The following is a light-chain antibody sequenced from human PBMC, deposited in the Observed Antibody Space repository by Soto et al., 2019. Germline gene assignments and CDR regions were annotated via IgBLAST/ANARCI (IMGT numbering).Light chain of an antibody. CDR1: QGISSY. CDR2: AAS. V-gene: IGKV1-8*01. Sequence: AIRMTQSPSSFSASTGVRVTITCRASQGISSYLAWYQQKPGKAPKLLIYAASTLQSGVPSRFSGSGSGTDFTLTISCLQSEDFATYYCQQYYSYQYTFGQGTKLEIK. CDR3: QQYYSYQYT. J-gene: IGKJ2*01.